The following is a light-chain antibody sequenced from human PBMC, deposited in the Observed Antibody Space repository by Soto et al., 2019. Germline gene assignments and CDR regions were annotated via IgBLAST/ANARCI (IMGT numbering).Light chain of an antibody. CDR2: RAS. Sequence: IAMTQSPATLSVSLGERATLSCRASQSINSNLAWYQQKPGQAPRLLMFRASIRAAGFPARFSGSGSGTEFNITISSLQSDDSAVYYCQQYNNWPRATFGGGTKVDIK. CDR3: QQYNNWPRAT. CDR1: QSINSN. V-gene: IGKV3-15*01. J-gene: IGKJ4*01.